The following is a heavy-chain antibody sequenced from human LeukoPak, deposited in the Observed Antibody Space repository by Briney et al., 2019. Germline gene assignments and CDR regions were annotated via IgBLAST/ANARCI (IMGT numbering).Heavy chain of an antibody. D-gene: IGHD3-22*01. CDR1: GFTFSSYA. V-gene: IGHV3-23*01. CDR3: AKDYYDSSGYMAPSYYFDY. CDR2: ISGSGGST. Sequence: GGSLRLSCAASGFTFSSYAMSWVRQAPGKGLEWVSAISGSGGSTYYADSVKGRFTISRDNSKNTLYLQMNSLRAEDTAVYYCAKDYYDSSGYMAPSYYFDYWGQGTLVTVSS. J-gene: IGHJ4*02.